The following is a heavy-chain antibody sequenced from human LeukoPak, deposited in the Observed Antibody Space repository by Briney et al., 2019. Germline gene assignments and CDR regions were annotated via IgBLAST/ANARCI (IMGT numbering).Heavy chain of an antibody. CDR2: IIPIFGTA. D-gene: IGHD1-26*01. J-gene: IGHJ4*02. V-gene: IGHV1-69*13. Sequence: ASVKVSCKASGGTFISYAISWVRQAHGQGLEWMGGIIPIFGTANYAQKFQGRVTITADESTSTAYMELSSLRSEDTAVYYCARDGGGSYYIFDYWGQGTLVTVSS. CDR1: GGTFISYA. CDR3: ARDGGGSYYIFDY.